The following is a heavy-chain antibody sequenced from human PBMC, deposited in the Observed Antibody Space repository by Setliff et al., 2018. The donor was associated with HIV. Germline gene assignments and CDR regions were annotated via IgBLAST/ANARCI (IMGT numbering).Heavy chain of an antibody. Sequence: SETLSLTCAVSGGSISSDNWWTWVRQAPGKGLEWIGEIYHSEYTNYNPSLKSRVSMSVDKSKNQFSVKLTSVTAADTAVYYCARGHCSGTNCYGVDYYGMDAWGQGTTVTV. CDR2: IYHSEYT. V-gene: IGHV4-4*02. CDR1: GGSISSDNW. D-gene: IGHD2-2*01. J-gene: IGHJ6*02. CDR3: ARGHCSGTNCYGVDYYGMDA.